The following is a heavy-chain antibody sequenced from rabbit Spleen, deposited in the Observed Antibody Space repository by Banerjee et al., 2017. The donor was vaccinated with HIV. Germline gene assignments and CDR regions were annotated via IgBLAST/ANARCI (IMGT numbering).Heavy chain of an antibody. CDR1: GFSFSDRDV. D-gene: IGHD1-1*01. CDR3: ARDLVGVIGWNFNL. CDR2: INTATGKD. J-gene: IGHJ4*01. V-gene: IGHV1S45*01. Sequence: QEQLEESGGDLVKPEGSLTLTCKASGFSFSDRDVMCWVRQAPGKGLEWIACINTATGKDVYASWAKGRFTISKTSSTTVTLQMNSLTAADTATYFCARDLVGVIGWNFNLWGPGTLVTVS.